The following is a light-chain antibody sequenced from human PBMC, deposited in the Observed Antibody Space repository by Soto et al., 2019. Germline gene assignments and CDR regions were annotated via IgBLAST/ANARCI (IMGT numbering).Light chain of an antibody. CDR2: AAS. Sequence: IQMTQSPSSLSASVGDRVTITCRASQCISSYLAWYQQKTGKAPKLLIYAASTLQSGVPSRFSGSGSGTDFTLTISCLQSEDFATYYCQQYYSYPITFGQGTRLEIK. V-gene: IGKV1-8*01. J-gene: IGKJ5*01. CDR3: QQYYSYPIT. CDR1: QCISSY.